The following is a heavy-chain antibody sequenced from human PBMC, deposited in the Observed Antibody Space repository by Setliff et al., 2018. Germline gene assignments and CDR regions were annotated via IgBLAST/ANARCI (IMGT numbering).Heavy chain of an antibody. D-gene: IGHD2-21*01. CDR1: GYTFTSHS. J-gene: IGHJ4*02. CDR3: ARGYCDGIGCPAPLYYFDS. V-gene: IGHV1-18*03. Sequence: GASVKVSCKASGYTFTSHSFTWVRQAPGQGLEWMGWVNIDNGKTEYSQEFQDRVTFTRDTFAETAYMELRSLTSDDMAVYYCARGYCDGIGCPAPLYYFDSWGQGTLVTVSS. CDR2: VNIDNGKT.